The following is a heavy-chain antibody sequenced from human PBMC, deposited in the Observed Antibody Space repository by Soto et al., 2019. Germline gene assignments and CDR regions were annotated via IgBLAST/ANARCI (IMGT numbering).Heavy chain of an antibody. V-gene: IGHV3-23*01. CDR1: GFTFSTYT. D-gene: IGHD1-26*01. Sequence: GGSLRLSCAASGFTFSTYTMNWVRQAPGQGLEWVSSFGGSTGRTYYADSVKGRFTISRDNSKNTLYLQMNSLRAEDTAIYYCAKDSNLGSWGLGTLVTVSS. J-gene: IGHJ5*02. CDR3: AKDSNLGS. CDR2: FGGSTGRT.